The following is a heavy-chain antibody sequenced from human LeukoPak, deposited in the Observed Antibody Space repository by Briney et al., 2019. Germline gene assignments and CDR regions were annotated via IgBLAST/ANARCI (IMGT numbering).Heavy chain of an antibody. CDR1: GYTFTSYG. Sequence: ASVKVSCKASGYTFTSYGISWVRQAPGQGLEWMGWISAYNGNTNYAQKLQCRVTMTTDTSTSTAYMELRSLRSDDTAVYYCARDQGEAGGDYYDSSGYYYSFDYWGQGTLVTVSS. J-gene: IGHJ4*02. D-gene: IGHD3-22*01. V-gene: IGHV1-18*01. CDR2: ISAYNGNT. CDR3: ARDQGEAGGDYYDSSGYYYSFDY.